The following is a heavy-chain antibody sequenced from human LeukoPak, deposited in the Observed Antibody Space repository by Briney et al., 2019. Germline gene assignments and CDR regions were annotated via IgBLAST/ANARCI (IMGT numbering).Heavy chain of an antibody. CDR1: GFTFSSYG. CDR2: IRYDGSDK. CDR3: AISDASDYYYGMDV. V-gene: IGHV3-30*02. J-gene: IGHJ6*02. Sequence: GGSLRLSCAASGFTFSSYGMHWVRQAPGKGLEWVSFIRYDGSDKYYADSVKGRFTISGDNSKNTLYLQMNILRAEDTAVYYCAISDASDYYYGMDVWGQGTTVTVSS.